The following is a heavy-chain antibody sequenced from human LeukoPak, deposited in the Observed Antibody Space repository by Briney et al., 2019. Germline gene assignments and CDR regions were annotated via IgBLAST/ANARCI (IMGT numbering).Heavy chain of an antibody. D-gene: IGHD3-10*01. CDR1: GGSFGGYY. CDR3: ARRPYGSGSYYNLPGAYFDY. J-gene: IGHJ4*02. Sequence: SETLSLTCAVYGGSFGGYYWSWIRQPPGKGLEWIGEINHSGSTNYNPSLKSRVTISVGTSKNQFSLKLSSVTAADTAVYYCARRPYGSGSYYNLPGAYFDYWGQGTLVTVSS. V-gene: IGHV4-34*01. CDR2: INHSGST.